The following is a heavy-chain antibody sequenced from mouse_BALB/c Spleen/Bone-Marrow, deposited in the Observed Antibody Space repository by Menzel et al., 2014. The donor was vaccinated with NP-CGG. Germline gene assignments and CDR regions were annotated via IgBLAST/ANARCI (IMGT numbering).Heavy chain of an antibody. V-gene: IGHV5-12-1*01. Sequence: EVQLQQSGGGLVKPGGSLKLSCAASRFAFSSYDMSWVRQTPEKRLEWVAYISSGGGSTYYPDTVKGRFTISRDNAKNTLYLQMSSLKSEDTAMYYCARPLYYYGSSPFYAMDYWGQGTSVTVSS. D-gene: IGHD1-1*01. CDR3: ARPLYYYGSSPFYAMDY. CDR1: RFAFSSYD. J-gene: IGHJ4*01. CDR2: ISSGGGST.